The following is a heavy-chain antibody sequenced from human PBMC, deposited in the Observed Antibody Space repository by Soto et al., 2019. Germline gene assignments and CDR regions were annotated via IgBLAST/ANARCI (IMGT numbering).Heavy chain of an antibody. D-gene: IGHD2-8*01. V-gene: IGHV3-7*01. J-gene: IGHJ4*02. CDR1: GFTFSSYW. Sequence: PGGSLRLSCAASGFTFSSYWMSWVRQAPGKGLEWVANIKQDGSEKYYVDSVKGRFTISRDNAKNSLYLQMNSLRAEDTAVYYCARVFMGGILWCTNGVCYTKNEQLGTLDYWGQGTLVTVSS. CDR2: IKQDGSEK. CDR3: ARVFMGGILWCTNGVCYTKNEQLGTLDY.